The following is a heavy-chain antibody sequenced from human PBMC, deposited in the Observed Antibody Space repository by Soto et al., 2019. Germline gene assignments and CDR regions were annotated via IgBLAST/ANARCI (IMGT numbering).Heavy chain of an antibody. Sequence: GGSLRLSCAASGFTFGRFELHWVRQAPGKGLEWISYISSSGSTAYYASSVEGRFAISRDNANNSVYLQMDSLRAEDTALYYCTRAAWFPYLSFYWGQGALVTVSS. J-gene: IGHJ4*02. CDR2: ISSSGSTA. CDR3: TRAAWFPYLSFY. CDR1: GFTFGRFE. V-gene: IGHV3-48*03. D-gene: IGHD3-10*01.